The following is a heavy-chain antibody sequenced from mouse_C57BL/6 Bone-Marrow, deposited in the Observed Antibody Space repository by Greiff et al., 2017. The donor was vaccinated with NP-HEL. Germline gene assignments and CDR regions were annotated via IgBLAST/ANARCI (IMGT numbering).Heavy chain of an antibody. Sequence: EVQLQQSGPSLVRPSQTLSLTCTVSGFSINSDCYWIWIRQFPGSKLEYLGYTFYSGITYYNPSLESRTYITRDTSKNQFSLKLSSVTTEDTATYCCARDLYDYGSRAWFAYWGQGTLVTVSA. V-gene: IGHV3-3*01. D-gene: IGHD1-1*01. CDR3: ARDLYDYGSRAWFAY. CDR2: TFYSGIT. J-gene: IGHJ3*01. CDR1: GFSINSDCY.